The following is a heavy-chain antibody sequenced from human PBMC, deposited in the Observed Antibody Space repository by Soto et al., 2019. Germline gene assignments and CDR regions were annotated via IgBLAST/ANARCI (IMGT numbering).Heavy chain of an antibody. Sequence: SENLYLTYTVSGRSMSSSSYSLGWIRPPPGKGLEWIVSIYYSGSTYYNPSLKSRVTISVDTSKNQFSLKLSSVTAADTAVYYCARLRYFDWLLSAYGMDVWGQGTTVT. CDR3: ARLRYFDWLLSAYGMDV. CDR1: GRSMSSSSYS. D-gene: IGHD3-9*01. J-gene: IGHJ6*02. CDR2: IYYSGST. V-gene: IGHV4-39*01.